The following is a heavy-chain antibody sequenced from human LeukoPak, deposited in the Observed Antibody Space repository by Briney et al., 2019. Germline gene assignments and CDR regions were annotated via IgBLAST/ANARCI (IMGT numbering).Heavy chain of an antibody. CDR1: GYTFTGYY. D-gene: IGHD1-14*01. CDR3: AREIPSTINGYDI. Sequence: GASVKVSCKASGYTFTGYYMHWLRQAPGQGPEWMGWIYPNNGDTKYAQKFQGRVTMTRDTSISTGYMGLSRMTFDDTAVYYCAREIPSTINGYDIWGQGTVITVSS. CDR2: IYPNNGDT. J-gene: IGHJ3*02. V-gene: IGHV1-2*02.